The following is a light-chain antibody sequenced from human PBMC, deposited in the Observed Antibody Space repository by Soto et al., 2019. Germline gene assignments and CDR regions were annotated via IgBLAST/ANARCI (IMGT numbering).Light chain of an antibody. Sequence: DIVMTQSPDSLAVSLGERATINCKSSQSVLYSSNNKIYLAWYQQRPGQPPKLLIYWASTRESGVPDRFSGSGSGTDVTLTITSLQAEDVAVYYCQQYESTPPTFGQGTKLEIK. CDR3: QQYESTPPT. CDR2: WAS. CDR1: QSVLYSSNNKIY. J-gene: IGKJ2*01. V-gene: IGKV4-1*01.